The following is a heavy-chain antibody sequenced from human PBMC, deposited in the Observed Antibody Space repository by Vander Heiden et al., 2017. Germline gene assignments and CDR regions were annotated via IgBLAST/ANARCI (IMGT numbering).Heavy chain of an antibody. CDR2: ISWNSGSI. D-gene: IGHD1-26*01. V-gene: IGHV3-9*01. Sequence: ELQLVASGGGLVQPGRSLRLPCSASGFPFAAYAMPLVRQAPGKGLEWVSGISWNSGSIGYADSVKGRFTISRDNAKNSLYLQMNSLRAEDTALYYCAKDRSGSYFPDAPYYYYYGMDVWGQGTTVTVSS. CDR3: AKDRSGSYFPDAPYYYYYGMDV. CDR1: GFPFAAYA. J-gene: IGHJ6*02.